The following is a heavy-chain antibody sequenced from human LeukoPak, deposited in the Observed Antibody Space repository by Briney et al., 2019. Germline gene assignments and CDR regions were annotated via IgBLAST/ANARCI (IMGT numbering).Heavy chain of an antibody. V-gene: IGHV4-59*01. CDR3: ARGDYYGSGSYYPLDY. Sequence: PSETLSLTCTVSGGSISSYYWSWIRQPPGKGLEWIGYIYYSGSTNYNPSLKSRVTISVGTSKNQFSLKLSSVTAADTAVYYCARGDYYGSGSYYPLDYWGQGTLVTVSS. D-gene: IGHD3-10*01. CDR2: IYYSGST. J-gene: IGHJ4*02. CDR1: GGSISSYY.